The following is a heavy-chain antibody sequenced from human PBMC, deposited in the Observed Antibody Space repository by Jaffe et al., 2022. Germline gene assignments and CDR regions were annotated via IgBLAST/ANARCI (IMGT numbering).Heavy chain of an antibody. CDR2: IIPIFGTA. J-gene: IGHJ3*02. CDR1: GGTFSSYA. D-gene: IGHD5-12*01. CDR3: ARDRDQYSGYDYDAFDI. Sequence: QVQLVQSGAEVKKPGSSVKVSCKASGGTFSSYAISWVRQAPGQGLEWMGGIIPIFGTANYAQKFQGRVTITADESTSTAYMELSSLRSEDTAVYYCARDRDQYSGYDYDAFDIWGQGTMVTVSS. V-gene: IGHV1-69*01.